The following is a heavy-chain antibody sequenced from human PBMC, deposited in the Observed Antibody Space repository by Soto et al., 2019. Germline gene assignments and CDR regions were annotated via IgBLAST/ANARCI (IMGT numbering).Heavy chain of an antibody. V-gene: IGHV3-66*01. CDR2: IYSGGST. D-gene: IGHD4-4*01. CDR3: ARRHSNYGYYYYMDV. CDR1: GFTVSSNY. Sequence: GGSLRLSCAASGFTVSSNYMSWVRQAPGKGLEWVSVIYSGGSTYYADSVKGRFTISRDNSKNTLYLQMNSLRAEDTAVYYCARRHSNYGYYYYMDVWGKGTTVTVSS. J-gene: IGHJ6*03.